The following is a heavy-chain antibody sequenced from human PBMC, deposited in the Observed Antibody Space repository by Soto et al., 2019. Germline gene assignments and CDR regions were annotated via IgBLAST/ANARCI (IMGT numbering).Heavy chain of an antibody. D-gene: IGHD6-19*01. CDR1: GFTFSNYY. V-gene: IGHV3-11*01. J-gene: IGHJ4*02. Sequence: QVQLVESGGGLVKPGGSLRLSCAASGFTFSNYYMTWIRQAPGKGLECLSYISSREVTVYYADSVKGRFTISRDNTKNSHYLKMTTLRDEDTAVYYGARVSASGWHVNGRDYFDSWGQGTLVTVSS. CDR3: ARVSASGWHVNGRDYFDS. CDR2: ISSREVTV.